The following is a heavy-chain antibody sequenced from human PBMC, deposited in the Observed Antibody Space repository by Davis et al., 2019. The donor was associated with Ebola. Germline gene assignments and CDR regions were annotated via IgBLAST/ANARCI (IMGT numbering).Heavy chain of an antibody. CDR3: VRGVPVSGNLFDS. Sequence: PGGSLRLSCVASGFTFNIYAMGWVRQPPQKGLQWVSTITPGGGDTYYADAVKGRFTISRDNSNNTLHLQMNRLTAEDTAMYYCVRGVPVSGNLFDSWGQGAQVTVSS. V-gene: IGHV3-23*01. J-gene: IGHJ4*02. D-gene: IGHD6-19*01. CDR2: ITPGGGDT. CDR1: GFTFNIYA.